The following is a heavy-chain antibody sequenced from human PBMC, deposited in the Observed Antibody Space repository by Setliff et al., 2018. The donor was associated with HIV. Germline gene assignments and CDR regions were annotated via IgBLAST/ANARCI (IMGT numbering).Heavy chain of an antibody. J-gene: IGHJ6*03. D-gene: IGHD6-19*01. CDR1: A. CDR3: ARRGFVSAWYDKPIYFYYYMDV. CDR2: ISGSGGTT. Sequence: AMSWVRQAPGKALEWVAGISGSGGTTYYADSVKGRFTISRDNSKNTLYLQMNNLRAEDTAVYYCARRGFVSAWYDKPIYFYYYMDVWGKGTTVTVSS. V-gene: IGHV3-23*01.